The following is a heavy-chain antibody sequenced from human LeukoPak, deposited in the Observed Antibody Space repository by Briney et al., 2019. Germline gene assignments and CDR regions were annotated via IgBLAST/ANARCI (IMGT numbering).Heavy chain of an antibody. Sequence: SVKVSCKASGGTFSSYAISWVRQAPGQGLEWMGGIIPIFGTANYAQKFQGRVTITADESTSTAYMELSSLRSEDTAVYYCAVEGYYDSSGYYDYWGQGTLVTVSS. J-gene: IGHJ4*02. CDR1: GGTFSSYA. V-gene: IGHV1-69*13. CDR2: IIPIFGTA. CDR3: AVEGYYDSSGYYDY. D-gene: IGHD3-22*01.